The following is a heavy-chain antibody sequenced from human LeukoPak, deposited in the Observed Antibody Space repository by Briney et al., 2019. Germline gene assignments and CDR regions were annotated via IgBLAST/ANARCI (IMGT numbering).Heavy chain of an antibody. V-gene: IGHV4-34*01. D-gene: IGHD3-10*01. Sequence: PSETLSLTCAVYGGSFSGYYWSWIRQPPGKGLEWIGEINHSGSTNYNPSLKSRVTISVDTSKNQFSLKLSSVTAADTAVYYCARARLRGVKGDWFDPWGQGTLVTVSS. CDR2: INHSGST. J-gene: IGHJ5*02. CDR1: GGSFSGYY. CDR3: ARARLRGVKGDWFDP.